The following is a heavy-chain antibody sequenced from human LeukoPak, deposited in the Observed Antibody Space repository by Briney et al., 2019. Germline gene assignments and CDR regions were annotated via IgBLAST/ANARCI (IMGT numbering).Heavy chain of an antibody. Sequence: GGSLRLSCAASGFTVSNNFMSWVRQAPGKGLEWVSGIYAGGSTYYADSVKGRFTLSRHNYENTLSLEMNSLRPEDTALYYCARESAGSGWFNYWGQGTLVTVSS. V-gene: IGHV3-53*04. CDR1: GFTVSNNF. CDR2: IYAGGST. CDR3: ARESAGSGWFNY. J-gene: IGHJ4*02. D-gene: IGHD6-19*01.